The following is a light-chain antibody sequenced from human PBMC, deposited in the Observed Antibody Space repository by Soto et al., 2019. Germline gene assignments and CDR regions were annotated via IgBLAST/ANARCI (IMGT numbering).Light chain of an antibody. V-gene: IGKV3-11*01. CDR2: DAS. CDR3: QQRNNWPWT. Sequence: EIVLTQSPATLSLSPGARATLSCRASQSVSSNLVWYQQKPGQAPRLLIYDASNRATGVPARFSGSGSGTDFTLTNSSLEPEYFAVYYCQQRNNWPWTFGQGTKVEIK. J-gene: IGKJ1*01. CDR1: QSVSSN.